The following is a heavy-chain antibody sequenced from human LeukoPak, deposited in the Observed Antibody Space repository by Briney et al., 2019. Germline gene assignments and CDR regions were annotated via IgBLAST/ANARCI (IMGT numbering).Heavy chain of an antibody. D-gene: IGHD7-27*01. CDR1: GYTFTSYD. Sequence: PVASVKVSCKASGYTFTSYDINWVRQATGQGLEWMGWMSPNSGNTGYAQKFQGRVTMTRDTSIGTAYLELSSLKSEDTAVYYCARTPPNWGADYWGQGTLVTVSS. CDR2: MSPNSGNT. V-gene: IGHV1-8*01. J-gene: IGHJ4*02. CDR3: ARTPPNWGADY.